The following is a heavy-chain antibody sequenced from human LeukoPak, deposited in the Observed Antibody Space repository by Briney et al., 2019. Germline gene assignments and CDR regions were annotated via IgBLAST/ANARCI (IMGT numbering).Heavy chain of an antibody. Sequence: GGSLRLSCAASGFTFSSNAMTWVRQAPGKGLEWVSGLSGSGGNTFYADSVKGRFTVSRDNSKDTLYLQMNSLRAEDTAVYYCAKVGSGWYFDYWGQGTLVTVSS. J-gene: IGHJ4*02. CDR2: LSGSGGNT. CDR3: AKVGSGWYFDY. D-gene: IGHD6-19*01. CDR1: GFTFSSNA. V-gene: IGHV3-23*01.